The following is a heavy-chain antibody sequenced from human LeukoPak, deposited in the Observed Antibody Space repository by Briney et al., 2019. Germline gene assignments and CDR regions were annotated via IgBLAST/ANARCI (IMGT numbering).Heavy chain of an antibody. V-gene: IGHV4-61*05. CDR1: GGSISSSSYY. J-gene: IGHJ4*02. CDR3: ARCRSYGDPFDY. Sequence: SETLSLTCTVSGGSISSSSYYWGWIRQPPGKGLEWIGYIYYSGSTNYNPSLKSRVTISVDTSKNQFSLKLSSVTAADTAVYYCARCRSYGDPFDYWGQGTLVTVSS. CDR2: IYYSGST. D-gene: IGHD4-17*01.